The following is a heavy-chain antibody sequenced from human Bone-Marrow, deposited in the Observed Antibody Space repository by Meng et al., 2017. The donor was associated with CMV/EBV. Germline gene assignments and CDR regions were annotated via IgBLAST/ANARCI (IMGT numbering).Heavy chain of an antibody. V-gene: IGHV3-33*01. CDR2: IWYDGSNK. Sequence: GGSLRLSCAASGFTFSSYGMHWVRQAPGKGLEWVAVIWYDGSNKYYADSVKGRFTISRDNAKNSLYLQMNSLRAEDTAVYYCAREEAAHYYYYGMDVWGQGTTVTVSS. J-gene: IGHJ6*02. CDR1: GFTFSSYG. CDR3: AREEAAHYYYYGMDV. D-gene: IGHD2-15*01.